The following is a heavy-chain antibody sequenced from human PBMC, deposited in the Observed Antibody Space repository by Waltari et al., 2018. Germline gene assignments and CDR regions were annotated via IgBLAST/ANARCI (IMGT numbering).Heavy chain of an antibody. CDR3: AKGGKTSPRELEQWLGEFDY. D-gene: IGHD6-19*01. V-gene: IGHV4-59*11. CDR1: GGSISSHY. J-gene: IGHJ4*02. Sequence: QVQLQESGPGLVKPSETLSLTCTVSGGSISSHYWSWIRPPPGKGLEWIGYIYYSGSTNYIRSLKSRVTVSVDTSRNQFSLKLSSVTAEDMALYYCAKGGKTSPRELEQWLGEFDYWGQGTLVTVSS. CDR2: IYYSGST.